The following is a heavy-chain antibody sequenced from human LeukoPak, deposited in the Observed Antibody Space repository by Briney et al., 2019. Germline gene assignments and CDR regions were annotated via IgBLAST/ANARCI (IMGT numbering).Heavy chain of an antibody. J-gene: IGHJ4*02. CDR3: ATGAFHWSFDY. CDR2: FDPEDGET. Sequence: ASVKVSCKVSGYTLIELSMHWMRQAPGKGFEWMGGFDPEDGETIYAQKFQGRVTMTEDTSTDTAYMELSSLRSEDTAVYYCATGAFHWSFDYWGQGTLVTVSS. D-gene: IGHD3-9*01. V-gene: IGHV1-24*01. CDR1: GYTLIELS.